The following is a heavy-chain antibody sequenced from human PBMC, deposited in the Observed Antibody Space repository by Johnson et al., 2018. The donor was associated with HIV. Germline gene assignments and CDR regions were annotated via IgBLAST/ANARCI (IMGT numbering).Heavy chain of an antibody. CDR3: ARAYSYGAFDI. V-gene: IGHV3-66*01. CDR2: IYSGATT. Sequence: LVESGGDLVQPGGSLRLSCVASGFTVSSNYLSWVRQAPGKGLEWVSVIYSGATTYYADSVKGRFTISRDNSKNTLYLQMNSLRAEDTAVYYCARAYSYGAFDIWGLGTKVTVSS. D-gene: IGHD5-18*01. J-gene: IGHJ3*02. CDR1: GFTVSSNY.